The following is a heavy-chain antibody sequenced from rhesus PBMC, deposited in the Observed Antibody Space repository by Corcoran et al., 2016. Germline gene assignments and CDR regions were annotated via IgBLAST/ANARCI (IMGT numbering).Heavy chain of an antibody. CDR1: GGSISSRYYS. CDR2: ITYSEKP. CDR3: ARDTVGGYFEF. J-gene: IGHJ1*01. D-gene: IGHD4-23*01. V-gene: IGHV4-122*02. Sequence: QVQLQESGPGRVTPSETLSLPCAVSGGSISSRYYSWSWLRPPPGKGREWIGYITYSEKPSYNPSLKSRVTISRDTSKTQFPLKLSSVTAADTAVYYWARDTVGGYFEFWGQGALVTVSS.